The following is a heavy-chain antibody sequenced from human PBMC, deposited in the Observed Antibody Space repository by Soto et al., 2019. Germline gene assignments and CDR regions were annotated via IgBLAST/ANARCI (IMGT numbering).Heavy chain of an antibody. V-gene: IGHV5-10-1*01. Sequence: XDSLKVSWKCSGDRFTSYGISLVLQMPGRGLEWMGRIDPSDSYTTYSPSFQGHVTISADKSFNTAYLQWSSLKASDTAMYYCARHRGRLATTKNYYSYSGIDVWGQGTTVTV. CDR3: ARHRGRLATTKNYYSYSGIDV. J-gene: IGHJ6*02. D-gene: IGHD5-12*01. CDR1: GDRFTSYG. CDR2: IDPSDSYT.